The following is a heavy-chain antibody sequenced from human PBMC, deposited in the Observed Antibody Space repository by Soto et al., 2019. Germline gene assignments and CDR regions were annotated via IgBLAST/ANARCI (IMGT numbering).Heavy chain of an antibody. CDR1: GYTFTGYY. CDR3: ARVGCSGGSCYSGLEY. CDR2: INPNSGGT. J-gene: IGHJ4*02. V-gene: IGHV1-2*04. Sequence: QVQLVQSGAEVKKPGASVKVSCKASGYTFTGYYMHWVRQAPGQGLEWMGWINPNSGGTNYAQKFQGWVTMTRDTSISTAYMELSRLRSDDTAVYYCARVGCSGGSCYSGLEYWGQGTLVTVSS. D-gene: IGHD2-15*01.